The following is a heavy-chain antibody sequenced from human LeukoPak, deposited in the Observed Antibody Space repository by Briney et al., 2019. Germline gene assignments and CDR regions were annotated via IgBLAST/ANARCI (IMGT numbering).Heavy chain of an antibody. CDR2: IYSGGST. Sequence: GGSLRLSCAASGFTFSSYAMSWVRQAPGKGLEWVSVIYSGGSTYYADSVKGRFTISRDNSKNTLYLQMNSLRAEDTAVYYCARDYGYYYDSSGYYADWGQGTLVTVSS. CDR3: ARDYGYYYDSSGYYAD. J-gene: IGHJ4*02. CDR1: GFTFSSYA. D-gene: IGHD3-22*01. V-gene: IGHV3-66*01.